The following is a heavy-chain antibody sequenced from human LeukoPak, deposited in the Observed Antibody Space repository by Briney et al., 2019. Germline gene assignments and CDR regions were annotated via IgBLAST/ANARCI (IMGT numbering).Heavy chain of an antibody. CDR1: GFTFSNYE. Sequence: GGSLRLSCAASGFTFSNYEMNWVRQAPGKGLEWVSYISSGSGATYFADSVKGRFTISRDNAKNSLYLQMNSLRDEDTAVYYRARGITAFDIWGRGTTVTVSS. D-gene: IGHD3-16*01. CDR2: ISSGSGAT. V-gene: IGHV3-48*02. J-gene: IGHJ3*02. CDR3: ARGITAFDI.